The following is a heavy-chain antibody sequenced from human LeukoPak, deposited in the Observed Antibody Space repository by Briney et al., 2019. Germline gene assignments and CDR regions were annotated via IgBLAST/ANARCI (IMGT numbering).Heavy chain of an antibody. J-gene: IGHJ4*02. CDR1: DGSITSSSYY. D-gene: IGHD3-10*01. Sequence: SETLSLTCTVSDGSITSSSYYWAWIRQPPGKGLECIGSFYYSGSTYYNPSLKSRVTMSIDNSKHHFSLSLTSVTAADTAVYYCARTRYYYNSRSYGAPYYFDYWGQGTLVTVSS. V-gene: IGHV4-39*01. CDR3: ARTRYYYNSRSYGAPYYFDY. CDR2: FYYSGST.